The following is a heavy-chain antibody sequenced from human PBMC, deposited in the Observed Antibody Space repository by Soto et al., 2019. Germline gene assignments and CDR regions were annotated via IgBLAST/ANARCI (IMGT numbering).Heavy chain of an antibody. CDR2: IYPGDSDT. CDR3: ARLFGSGWSGFDP. V-gene: IGHV5-51*01. CDR1: GYSFSSNW. J-gene: IGHJ5*02. D-gene: IGHD6-19*01. Sequence: PGESLKISCKGSGYSFSSNWIGWVRQMPGKGLEWMGIIYPGDSDTRYSPPFEGQVTISADKSISTAYLQWTSLKASDTAIYHCARLFGSGWSGFDPWGQGTLVTVSS.